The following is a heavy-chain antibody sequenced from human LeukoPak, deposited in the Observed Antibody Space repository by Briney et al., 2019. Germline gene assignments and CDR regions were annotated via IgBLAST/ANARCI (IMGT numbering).Heavy chain of an antibody. D-gene: IGHD3-3*01. CDR1: GGSISSYY. J-gene: IGHJ4*02. CDR2: IYYSGST. Sequence: SETLSLTCTVSGGSISSYYWSWIRQPPGKGLEWIGYIYYSGSTNYNPSLKSRVTISVDTSKNQFSLKLSSVTAADTAVYYCARLNDFWSAPEPGFDYWGQGTLVTVSS. CDR3: ARLNDFWSAPEPGFDY. V-gene: IGHV4-59*08.